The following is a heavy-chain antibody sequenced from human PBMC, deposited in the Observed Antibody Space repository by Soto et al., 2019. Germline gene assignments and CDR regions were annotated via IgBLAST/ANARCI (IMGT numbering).Heavy chain of an antibody. D-gene: IGHD3-10*01. CDR2: IYYSGST. CDR3: ARLYGSGSYYPYYFDY. J-gene: IGHJ4*02. Sequence: PSETLSLTCTVSGGSISSGGYYWSWIRQHPGKGLEWIGYIYYSGSTYYNPSLKSRVTISVDTSKNQFSLKLSSVTAADTAVYYCARLYGSGSYYPYYFDYWGQGTLVTVSS. V-gene: IGHV4-31*03. CDR1: GGSISSGGYY.